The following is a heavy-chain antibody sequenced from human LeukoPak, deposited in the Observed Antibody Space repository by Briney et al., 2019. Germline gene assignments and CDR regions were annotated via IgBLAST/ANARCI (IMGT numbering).Heavy chain of an antibody. D-gene: IGHD3-3*01. CDR3: ARDHTYYDFWSGYGY. CDR2: IKQDGSEK. CDR1: GFTFSNAW. Sequence: GGSLRLSCAASGFTFSNAWMSWVRQAPGKGLEWVANIKQDGSEKYYVDSVKGRFTISRDNAKNSLYLQMNSLRAEDTAVYYCARDHTYYDFWSGYGYWGQGTLVTVSS. J-gene: IGHJ4*02. V-gene: IGHV3-7*01.